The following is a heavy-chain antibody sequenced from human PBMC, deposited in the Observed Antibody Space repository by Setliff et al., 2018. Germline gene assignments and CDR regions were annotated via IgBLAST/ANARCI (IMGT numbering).Heavy chain of an antibody. Sequence: PSETLSLTCTVTGGSVSSGSYYWSWIRQPAGKGLEWIGRIYTSGSTNYNPSLKSRVAISVDTSKNQFSLRLSSVTAADTAVYYCAREYVVISFVRNTHSHYGMDVWGQGTTVTVSS. D-gene: IGHD2-21*01. J-gene: IGHJ6*02. CDR1: GGSVSSGSYY. CDR3: AREYVVISFVRNTHSHYGMDV. CDR2: IYTSGST. V-gene: IGHV4-61*02.